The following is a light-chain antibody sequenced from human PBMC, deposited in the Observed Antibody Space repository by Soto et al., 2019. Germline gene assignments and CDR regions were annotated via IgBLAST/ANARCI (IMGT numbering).Light chain of an antibody. CDR3: LHHYSWPST. Sequence: EIVMTQSPGTVSVFPGETVTLSCSASQSVSGYLDWFHQKPGQAPRLVLLRIFTRAIGVPARFSGSGSETEFTLTISGLQSEDSGVYYCLHHYSWPSTFGQGTKVEIK. V-gene: IGKV3-15*01. CDR1: QSVSGY. CDR2: RIF. J-gene: IGKJ1*01.